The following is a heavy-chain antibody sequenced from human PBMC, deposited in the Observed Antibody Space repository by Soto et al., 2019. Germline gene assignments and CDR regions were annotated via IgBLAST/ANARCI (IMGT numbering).Heavy chain of an antibody. Sequence: ALSLSCPVSGGSISSGGYYWSWNRQHPGKGLEWIGYIYYSGSTYYNPSLKSRVTISVDTSKNQFSLKLSSVTAADTAVYYCARGRDRYSYGFRDAFDIWGQGTMVPVSS. J-gene: IGHJ3*02. CDR3: ARGRDRYSYGFRDAFDI. D-gene: IGHD5-18*01. CDR2: IYYSGST. CDR1: GGSISSGGYY. V-gene: IGHV4-31*03.